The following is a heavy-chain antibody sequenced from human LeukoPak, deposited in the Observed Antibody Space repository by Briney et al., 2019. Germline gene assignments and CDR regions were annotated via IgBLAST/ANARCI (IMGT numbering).Heavy chain of an antibody. J-gene: IGHJ4*02. CDR1: GGSFSGYY. CDR3: ARKVKEYFDWLPRGYFDS. D-gene: IGHD3-9*01. CDR2: IYFSGTT. Sequence: SETLSLTCAVYGGSFSGYYWSWIRQPPGNGLEWIGSIYFSGTTYYSASLRSRATLSTSGNQFSLKLTSVIAADTATYFCARKVKEYFDWLPRGYFDSWGQGVLVSVCS. V-gene: IGHV4-34*01.